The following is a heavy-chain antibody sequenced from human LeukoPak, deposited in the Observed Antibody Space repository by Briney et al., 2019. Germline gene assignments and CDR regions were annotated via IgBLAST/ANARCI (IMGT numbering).Heavy chain of an antibody. D-gene: IGHD6-13*01. V-gene: IGHV3-15*01. CDR2: IKSKTDGGTT. Sequence: GGSLRLSCAASGFTFSNAWMSWVRQAPGKGLERVGRIKSKTDGGTTDYAAPVNGRFSISRDDSRNTVFLQMNSLKTEDTAVYYCTIDGSPTRTSRWYGYFDYWGQGTLVTVSS. CDR3: TIDGSPTRTSRWYGYFDY. J-gene: IGHJ4*02. CDR1: GFTFSNAW.